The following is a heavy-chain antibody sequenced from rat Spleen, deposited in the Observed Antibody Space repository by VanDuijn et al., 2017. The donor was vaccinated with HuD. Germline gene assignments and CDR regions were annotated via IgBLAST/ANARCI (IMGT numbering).Heavy chain of an antibody. CDR1: GFTFGNYG. CDR3: ARVRVIPGYWYFDF. Sequence: EVHLVESGGGLVQPGRSLKLSCAASGFTFGNYGMHWIRQAPTKGLEWVASISPSGGSTYYRDSVKGRFTISRDNAKNTQYLQMDSLRSEDTATYYCARVRVIPGYWYFDFWGPGTMVTVSS. CDR2: ISPSGGST. D-gene: IGHD1-7*01. V-gene: IGHV5-19*01. J-gene: IGHJ1*01.